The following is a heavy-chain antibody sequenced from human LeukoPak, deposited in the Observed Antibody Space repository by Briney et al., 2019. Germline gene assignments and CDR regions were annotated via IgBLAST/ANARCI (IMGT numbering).Heavy chain of an antibody. Sequence: SETLSLTCTVSGGSISSSSYYWGWIRQPPGKGLEWIGNIYYSGSTYYNPSLKSRVTISLDTSKNQFSLKLSSVTAADTAVYYCAREQQLVFDYWGQGTLVTVSS. CDR2: IYYSGST. D-gene: IGHD6-13*01. CDR1: GGSISSSSYY. CDR3: AREQQLVFDY. V-gene: IGHV4-39*01. J-gene: IGHJ4*02.